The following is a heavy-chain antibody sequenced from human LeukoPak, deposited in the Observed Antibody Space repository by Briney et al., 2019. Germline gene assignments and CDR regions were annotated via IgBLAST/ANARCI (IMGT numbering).Heavy chain of an antibody. J-gene: IGHJ4*02. CDR1: GGTFSSYA. CDR3: ATHVYYDSSGYYNGDFDY. Sequence: SSVKVSCKASGGTFSSYAISWVRQAPGQGLEWMGGIIPIFGTANYAQKFQGRVTITTDESTSTAYMELSSLRSEDTAVYYCATHVYYDSSGYYNGDFDYWGQGTLVTVSS. D-gene: IGHD3-22*01. CDR2: IIPIFGTA. V-gene: IGHV1-69*05.